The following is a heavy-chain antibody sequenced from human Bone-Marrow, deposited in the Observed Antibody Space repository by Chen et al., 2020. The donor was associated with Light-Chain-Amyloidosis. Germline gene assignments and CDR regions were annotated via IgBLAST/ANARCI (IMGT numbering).Heavy chain of an antibody. Sequence: EVQLVESGGGLLQRGGSLRLSCAASGFAFSSYAMSWVRQAPGKGREWVSTISGRGGSRYYGDSVKGRFTISRDNSKNALFLQMNSLRAEDTAVYYCAKDISYDDILPGYPADAFDIWGQGTMVTVSS. CDR2: ISGRGGSR. V-gene: IGHV3-23*04. CDR3: AKDISYDDILPGYPADAFDI. D-gene: IGHD3-9*01. CDR1: GFAFSSYA. J-gene: IGHJ3*02.